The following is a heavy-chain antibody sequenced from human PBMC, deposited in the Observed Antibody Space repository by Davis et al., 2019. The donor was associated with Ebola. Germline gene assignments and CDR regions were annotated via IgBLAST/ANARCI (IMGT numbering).Heavy chain of an antibody. CDR1: GDSVSSGG. V-gene: IGHV6-1*01. D-gene: IGHD5-12*01. CDR3: ARGWLRSGLDV. Sequence: HSQTLSLTCAISGDSVSSGGWNWIRQSPSRGLEWLGRIYFTSKWFNDYAISVQSRITINPDTSENQFSLQLNSVTPEDTAVYYCARGWLRSGLDVWGKGAAVIVSS. J-gene: IGHJ6*04. CDR2: IYFTSKWFN.